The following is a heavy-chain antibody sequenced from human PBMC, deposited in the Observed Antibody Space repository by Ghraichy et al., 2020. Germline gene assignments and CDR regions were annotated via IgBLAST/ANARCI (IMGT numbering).Heavy chain of an antibody. CDR1: GFTFSSYD. Sequence: GGSLRLTCAASGFTFSSYDMHWVRQAPGKGLEWVAGMSYDGGNKYYADSVKGRFTISRDNSQNTLYLQMNSLRAEDTAVYYCAKDQYYDSSGYYFDYWGQGALVTVSS. V-gene: IGHV3-30*18. CDR3: AKDQYYDSSGYYFDY. CDR2: MSYDGGNK. J-gene: IGHJ4*02. D-gene: IGHD3-22*01.